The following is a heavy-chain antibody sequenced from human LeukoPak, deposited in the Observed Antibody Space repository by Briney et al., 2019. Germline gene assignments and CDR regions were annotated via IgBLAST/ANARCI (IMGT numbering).Heavy chain of an antibody. D-gene: IGHD3-22*01. CDR2: IYYSGST. CDR1: GGSISSGGYY. Sequence: PSETLSLTCTVSGGSISSGGYYWSWIRQHPGKGLEWIGYIYYSGSTYYNPSLKSRVTISVDTSKNQFSLKLSSVTAADTAVYYCAREYYYDSSGYGTSTGFFDYWGQGTLVTVSS. CDR3: AREYYYDSSGYGTSTGFFDY. V-gene: IGHV4-31*03. J-gene: IGHJ4*02.